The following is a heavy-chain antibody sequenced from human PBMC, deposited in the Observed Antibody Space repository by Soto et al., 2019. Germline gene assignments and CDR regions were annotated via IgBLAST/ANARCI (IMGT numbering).Heavy chain of an antibody. CDR1: GYTFTSYG. V-gene: IGHV1-18*01. D-gene: IGHD1-20*01. CDR3: ARDFFSITGTPYGMDV. J-gene: IGHJ6*04. Sequence: ASVKVSCKASGYTFTSYGISWVRQAPGQGLEWMGWISAYNGNTNYAQKLQGRVTMTTDTSTSTAYMELRSLRSDDTAVYYCARDFFSITGTPYGMDVWGKGTTVTVSS. CDR2: ISAYNGNT.